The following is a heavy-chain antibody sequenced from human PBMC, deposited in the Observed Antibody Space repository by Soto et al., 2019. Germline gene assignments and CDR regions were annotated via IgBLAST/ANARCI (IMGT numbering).Heavy chain of an antibody. J-gene: IGHJ5*02. V-gene: IGHV4-31*03. D-gene: IGHD2-15*01. Sequence: PSETLTLTCTASGRPVGSGANHWTRIPQHPGRGLEWIGYIYHIGSPYYNPSLESGVTISLDTVKMQFLLNVASVAAADAAIYFCVRDRALDCSGHWFDIWGQGTLVTVSS. CDR2: IYHIGSP. CDR1: GRPVGSGANH. CDR3: VRDRALDCSGHWFDI.